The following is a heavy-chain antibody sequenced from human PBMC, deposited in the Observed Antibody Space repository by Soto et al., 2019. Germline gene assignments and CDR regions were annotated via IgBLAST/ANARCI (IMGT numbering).Heavy chain of an antibody. CDR3: ARDGGYSSSWYPN. Sequence: QVQLQESGPGLVKPSQTLSLTCTVSGGSISSGGYYWSWIRQHPWKGLEWIGYIYYSGSTYYNPSLKRRGTISVDTSKNQFSLKLSSVTAADTAVYYCARDGGYSSSWYPNWGQGTLVTVSS. D-gene: IGHD6-13*01. CDR1: GGSISSGGYY. CDR2: IYYSGST. J-gene: IGHJ4*02. V-gene: IGHV4-31*03.